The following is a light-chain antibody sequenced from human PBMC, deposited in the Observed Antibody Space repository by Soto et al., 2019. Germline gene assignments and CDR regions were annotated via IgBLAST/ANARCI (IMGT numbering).Light chain of an antibody. V-gene: IGKV3-15*01. CDR2: GAS. CDR3: QQYNQWPPWT. J-gene: IGKJ1*01. CDR1: QSVNSD. Sequence: EILLTQSPATLSSFPGDRVTLPCRASQSVNSDLAWYQQKPGQAPRLLIYGASTRATGIPARFRGSGSGTDFTLTISSLQSEDFAVYYCQQYNQWPPWTFGQGT.